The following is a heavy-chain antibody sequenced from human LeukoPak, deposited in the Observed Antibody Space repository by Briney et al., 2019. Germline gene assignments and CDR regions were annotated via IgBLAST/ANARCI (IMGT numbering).Heavy chain of an antibody. D-gene: IGHD6-19*01. Sequence: ASVKVSCKASGYTFTVYYIHWVRQAPGQGLEWMGWIDPNGGGTKYAQKFQGRVTMTRDTSISTAYMELSRLRSDDTAVYYCAREGRDEQWRVPYVFEVWGRGTMVTVSS. CDR2: IDPNGGGT. CDR3: AREGRDEQWRVPYVFEV. V-gene: IGHV1-2*02. J-gene: IGHJ3*01. CDR1: GYTFTVYY.